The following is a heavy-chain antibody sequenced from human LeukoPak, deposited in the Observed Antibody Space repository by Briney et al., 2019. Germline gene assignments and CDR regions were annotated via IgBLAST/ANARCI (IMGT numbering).Heavy chain of an antibody. CDR1: GFTFSSYA. CDR2: ISGSGGST. Sequence: GGSLRLSCAASGFTFSSYAMSWVRQAPGKGLEWVSAISGSGGSTYYADYVKGRFTISRDNSKNTLYLQMNSLRAEDTAVYYCAKAGRISSSWSDYWGQGTLVTVSS. J-gene: IGHJ4*02. D-gene: IGHD6-13*01. V-gene: IGHV3-23*01. CDR3: AKAGRISSSWSDY.